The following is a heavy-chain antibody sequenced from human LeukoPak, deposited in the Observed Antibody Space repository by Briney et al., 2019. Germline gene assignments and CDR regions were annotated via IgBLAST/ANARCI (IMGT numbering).Heavy chain of an antibody. Sequence: GGSVRLSCAASGFTFSSYSMNWVHQAPGKGLEWVSSISSSSSYIYYADSVKGRFTISRDNAKNSLYLQMNSLRAEDTALYHCARAYLYSGYDSPDPPRDCWGQGTLVTVSS. V-gene: IGHV3-21*01. CDR1: GFTFSSYS. CDR3: ARAYLYSGYDSPDPPRDC. J-gene: IGHJ4*02. D-gene: IGHD5-12*01. CDR2: ISSSSSYI.